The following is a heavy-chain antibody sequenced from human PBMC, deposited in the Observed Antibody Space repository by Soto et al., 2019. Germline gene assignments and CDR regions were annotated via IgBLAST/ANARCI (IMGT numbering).Heavy chain of an antibody. CDR2: ISGSGGST. V-gene: IGHV3-23*01. J-gene: IGHJ4*02. CDR3: AKDFRTRLFRQQLVHDYFDY. Sequence: EVQLLESGGGLVQPGGSLRLSCAASGFTFSSCAMSWVRQAPGKGLEWVSAISGSGGSTYYADSVKGRFTISRDNSKNTLYLQMNSLRAEDTAVYYCAKDFRTRLFRQQLVHDYFDYWGQGTLVTVSS. CDR1: GFTFSSCA. D-gene: IGHD6-13*01.